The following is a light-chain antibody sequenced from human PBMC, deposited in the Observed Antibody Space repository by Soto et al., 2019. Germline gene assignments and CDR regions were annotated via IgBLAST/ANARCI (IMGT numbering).Light chain of an antibody. CDR3: QQYGSSRWT. CDR1: QSVSSSY. Sequence: EIVLTQSPRTLYLTPGERATLSCRASQSVSSSYLAWYQQKPGQAPRLLIYGASSRATGIPDRFSGSGSGTDFTLTISRLEPEDFAVYYCQQYGSSRWTFGQGTKVDIK. V-gene: IGKV3-20*01. CDR2: GAS. J-gene: IGKJ1*01.